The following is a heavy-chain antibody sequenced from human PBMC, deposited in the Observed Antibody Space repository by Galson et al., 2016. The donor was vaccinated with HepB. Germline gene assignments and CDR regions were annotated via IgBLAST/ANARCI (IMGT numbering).Heavy chain of an antibody. V-gene: IGHV1-18*04. Sequence: SVKVSCKALGYPFTSYNIAWVRQAPGHGLEWLGWTSAYNGNTQYAERFQGRTTMTTDTSTTTAYMELKSLTSADTAVYFCARGTVVTPSYYYYMDLWGQGTLVTVSS. D-gene: IGHD4-23*01. CDR1: GYPFTSYN. J-gene: IGHJ6*03. CDR3: ARGTVVTPSYYYYMDL. CDR2: TSAYNGNT.